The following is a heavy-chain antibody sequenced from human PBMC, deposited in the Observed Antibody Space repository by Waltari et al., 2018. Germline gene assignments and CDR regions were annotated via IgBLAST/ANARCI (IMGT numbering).Heavy chain of an antibody. CDR2: IYHSGST. J-gene: IGHJ4*02. D-gene: IGHD3-10*01. CDR1: GYSISSGYY. V-gene: IGHV4-38-2*01. Sequence: QVQLQESGPGLVKPSETLSLTCAVSGYSISSGYYWGWIRQPPGKGLEWIGSIYHSGSTYYNPSLKSRVTISVDTSKNQFSLKLSSVTAADTAVYYCARRERGSGSYYNDVDYWGQGTLVTVSS. CDR3: ARRERGSGSYYNDVDY.